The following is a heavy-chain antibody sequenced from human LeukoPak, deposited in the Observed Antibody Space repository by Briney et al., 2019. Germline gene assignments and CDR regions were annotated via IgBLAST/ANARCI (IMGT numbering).Heavy chain of an antibody. CDR2: INHSGST. J-gene: IGHJ6*02. D-gene: IGHD5-18*01. CDR3: ARQVSLYSYGYSYYYYGMDV. CDR1: GGSFSGYY. V-gene: IGHV4-34*01. Sequence: SETLSLTCAVYGGSFSGYYWSWLRQPPGKGLEWIGEINHSGSTNYNPSLKSRVTISVDTSKNQFSLKLSSVTAADTAVYYCARQVSLYSYGYSYYYYGMDVWGQGTTVTVSS.